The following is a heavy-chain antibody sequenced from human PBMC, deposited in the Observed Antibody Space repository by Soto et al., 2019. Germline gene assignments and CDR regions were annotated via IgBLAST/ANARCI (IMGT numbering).Heavy chain of an antibody. CDR2: INHSGST. Sequence: SGNLSLTYAVYGGSFSGYYWSWIRQPPGKGLEWIGEINHSGSTNYNPSLKSRVTISVDTSKNQFSLKLSSVTAADTAVYYCARGIAVAATYSSYYGMDVLCQCPTVT. CDR3: ARGIAVAATYSSYYGMDV. D-gene: IGHD6-19*01. J-gene: IGHJ6*02. V-gene: IGHV4-34*01. CDR1: GGSFSGYY.